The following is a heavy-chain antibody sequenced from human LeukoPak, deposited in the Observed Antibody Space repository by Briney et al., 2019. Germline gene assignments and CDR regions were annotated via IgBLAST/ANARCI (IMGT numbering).Heavy chain of an antibody. Sequence: PSETLSLTCTVSGGSISSGGYYWSWIRQHPGTGLEWIGYIYYSGSTYYNPSLKSRVTISVDTSKNQFSLKLSSVTAADTAVYYCARASIAVAGTGYFQHWGQGTLVTVSS. V-gene: IGHV4-31*03. CDR1: GGSISSGGYY. D-gene: IGHD6-19*01. CDR3: ARASIAVAGTGYFQH. J-gene: IGHJ1*01. CDR2: IYYSGST.